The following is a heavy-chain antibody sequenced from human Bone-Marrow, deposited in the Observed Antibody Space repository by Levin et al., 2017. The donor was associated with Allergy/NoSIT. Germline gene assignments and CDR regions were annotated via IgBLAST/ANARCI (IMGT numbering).Heavy chain of an antibody. V-gene: IGHV3-74*01. D-gene: IGHD6-13*01. CDR3: ARDVRGSRDY. J-gene: IGHJ4*02. CDR1: GFTFSSFW. Sequence: GESLKISCAASGFTFSSFWMHWVRQAPGKGLVWVSHINEDGRTTNYAASVKGRFTLSRDHAQNTLYLQMNNLGDEDTAIYYCARDVRGSRDYWGQGTLVTVSS. CDR2: INEDGRTT.